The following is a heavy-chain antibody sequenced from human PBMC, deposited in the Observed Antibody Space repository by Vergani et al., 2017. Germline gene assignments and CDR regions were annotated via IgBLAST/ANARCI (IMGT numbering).Heavy chain of an antibody. D-gene: IGHD2-2*02. V-gene: IGHV4-34*01. J-gene: IGHJ5*02. Sequence: QVQLQQWGAGLLKPSENLSLTCAVYGGSFSGYYWSWIRQPPGKGLEWIGEINHSGSTNYNPTLKSRVNISVDTSKNQFSLKLSSVTAADTAVYYCARRRYHLLYFGPPRGSWFDPWGQGTLVTVSS. CDR3: ARRRYHLLYFGPPRGSWFDP. CDR2: INHSGST. CDR1: GGSFSGYY.